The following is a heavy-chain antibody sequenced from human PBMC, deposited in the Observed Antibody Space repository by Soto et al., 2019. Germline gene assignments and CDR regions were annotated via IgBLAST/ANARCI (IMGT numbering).Heavy chain of an antibody. Sequence: PGGSLRLSCAASGFTLGRYGMSWVRQAPGKGLEWVSAVSPNGQGIYYADSVRGRFTISRDFSKNTVFLHMGSLRAEDTAVYYCAKDRDYPRDYFHYWGQGTLVTVSS. CDR1: GFTLGRYG. CDR2: VSPNGQGI. D-gene: IGHD3-10*01. J-gene: IGHJ4*02. CDR3: AKDRDYPRDYFHY. V-gene: IGHV3-23*01.